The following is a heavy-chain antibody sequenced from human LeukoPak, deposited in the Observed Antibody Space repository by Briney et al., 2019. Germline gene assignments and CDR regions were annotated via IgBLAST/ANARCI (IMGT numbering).Heavy chain of an antibody. J-gene: IGHJ3*02. Sequence: GGSLRLSCAASGFTFSSYAMHWVRQAPGKGLEWVAVISYDGSNKYYADSVKGRFTISRDNSKNTLYLQMNSLRAEDTAVYYCAKGRGGGRVDAFDIWGQGTMVTVSS. CDR3: AKGRGGGRVDAFDI. V-gene: IGHV3-30*04. D-gene: IGHD2-15*01. CDR1: GFTFSSYA. CDR2: ISYDGSNK.